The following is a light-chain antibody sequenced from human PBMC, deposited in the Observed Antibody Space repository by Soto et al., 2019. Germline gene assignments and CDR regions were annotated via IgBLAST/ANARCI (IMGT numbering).Light chain of an antibody. CDR1: SSNIGAGYD. Sequence: QSVLTQPPSVSGAPGQRVTISCTGSSSNIGAGYDVHWYQQLPGTAPKLLIHYNINRPSGVPDRFSGSKSGTSASLAITGLQAEYEADYYCQSYDSSLRGVFGTGTKVTVL. CDR3: QSYDSSLRGV. J-gene: IGLJ1*01. CDR2: YNI. V-gene: IGLV1-40*01.